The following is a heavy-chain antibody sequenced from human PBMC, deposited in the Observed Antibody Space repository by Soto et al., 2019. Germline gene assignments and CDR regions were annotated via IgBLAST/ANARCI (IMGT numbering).Heavy chain of an antibody. CDR1: GFACTSCA. CDR3: PADLDCSPGSCYSNHYYGMDV. CDR2: IVVGSGNT. V-gene: IGHV1-58*01. J-gene: IGHJ6*02. D-gene: IGHD2-15*01. Sequence: SVKFSFRASGFACTSCAVRWWRQARRQSLEGIGWIVVGSGNTNDAQKFQERVTITRDMSTSTAYMELSSLRSEDTAVYYCPADLDCSPGSCYSNHYYGMDVWRQGTTVTVPS.